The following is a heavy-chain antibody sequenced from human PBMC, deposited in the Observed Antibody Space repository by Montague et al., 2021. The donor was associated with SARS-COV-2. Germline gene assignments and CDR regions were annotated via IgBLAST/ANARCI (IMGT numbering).Heavy chain of an antibody. CDR3: ARGHLSVSMIVVVFTSASYYFDY. D-gene: IGHD3-22*01. CDR1: GGSFGDDH. V-gene: IGHV4-34*01. Sequence: SETLSLTCGVYGGSFGDDHWSWIRQPPGKGLEWIGDIKQGGSTNXNPSFKGRVTISVDTSKNQFSLKLTYVTAADTAAYFCARGHLSVSMIVVVFTSASYYFDYWGQGAQVTVSS. CDR2: IKQGGST. J-gene: IGHJ4*02.